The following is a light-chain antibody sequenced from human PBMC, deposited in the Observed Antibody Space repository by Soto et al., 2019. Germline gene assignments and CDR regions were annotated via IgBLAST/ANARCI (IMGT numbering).Light chain of an antibody. V-gene: IGKV3-15*01. CDR1: QSVNSN. CDR3: QQYNNWPPMYT. CDR2: YAS. J-gene: IGKJ2*01. Sequence: EIAMTQSPATLSVSPGERATLSCRASQSVNSNLAWYQQKPGQAPRLLIYYASTRATGIPARFSGSGSGTEFTVTISSLQSEDFAVYYCQQYNNWPPMYTFGQGTKLEIK.